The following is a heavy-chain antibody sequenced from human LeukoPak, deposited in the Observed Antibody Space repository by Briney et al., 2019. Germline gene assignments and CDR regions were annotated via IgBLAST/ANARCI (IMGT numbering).Heavy chain of an antibody. V-gene: IGHV3-33*08. CDR3: AREGPYDYVWGSYRPIGY. J-gene: IGHJ4*02. CDR2: IWYDGSNK. D-gene: IGHD3-16*02. Sequence: GGSLRLSCAASGFTFSSYGMHWVRQAPGKGLEWVAVIWYDGSNKYYADSVKGRFTISRDNSKNTLYLQMNSLRAEDTAVYYCAREGPYDYVWGSYRPIGYWGQGTLVTVSS. CDR1: GFTFSSYG.